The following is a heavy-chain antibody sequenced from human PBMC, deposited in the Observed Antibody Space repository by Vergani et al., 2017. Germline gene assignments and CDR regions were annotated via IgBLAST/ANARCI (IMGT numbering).Heavy chain of an antibody. J-gene: IGHJ5*02. V-gene: IGHV3-9*01. CDR2: ISWNSGSI. CDR3: AKAREAMVFLSPXFDP. D-gene: IGHD5-18*01. Sequence: EVQLVESGGGLVQPGRSLRLSCAASGFTFDDYAMHWVRQAPGKGLEWVSGISWNSGSIGYADSVKGRFTISRDNAKNSLYLQMNSLRAEDTALYYCAKAREAMVFLSPXFDPWGQGTLVTVSS. CDR1: GFTFDDYA.